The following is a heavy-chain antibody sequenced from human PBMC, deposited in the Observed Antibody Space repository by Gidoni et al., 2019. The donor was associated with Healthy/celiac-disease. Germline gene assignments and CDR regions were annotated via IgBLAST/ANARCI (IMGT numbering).Heavy chain of an antibody. CDR3: ARETPSRGGTDAFDI. V-gene: IGHV3-33*01. CDR2: IWYDGSNK. J-gene: IGHJ3*02. Sequence: QVQLVESGGGVVQPGRSLRLSCAASGFTFRSYGMHWVRQAPGKGLEWVAVIWYDGSNKYYADSVKGRFTISRDNSKNTLYLQMNSLRAEDTAVYYCARETPSRGGTDAFDIWGQGTMVTVSS. D-gene: IGHD2-15*01. CDR1: GFTFRSYG.